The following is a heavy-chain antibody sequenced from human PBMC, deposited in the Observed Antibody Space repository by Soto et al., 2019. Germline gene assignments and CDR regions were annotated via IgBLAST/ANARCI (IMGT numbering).Heavy chain of an antibody. CDR1: GGSISSSRSY. Sequence: QLQLQESGPGLVKPSETLSLTCNVSGGSISSSRSYWAWFRQPPGKELGWIANIFYAGNTYYNPSLKRRVTVSVDTSKNQFSLTLDSVTAADTAVYYCARQAAAPGIDLWFDPWGQGTLVTVSS. CDR2: IFYAGNT. CDR3: ARQAAAPGIDLWFDP. D-gene: IGHD6-13*01. J-gene: IGHJ5*02. V-gene: IGHV4-39*01.